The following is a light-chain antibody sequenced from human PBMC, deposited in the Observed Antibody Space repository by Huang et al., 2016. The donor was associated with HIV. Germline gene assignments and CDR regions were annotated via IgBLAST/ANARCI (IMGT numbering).Light chain of an antibody. CDR3: QQRSDGYT. Sequence: EIVLTQSPSTLSLSPGERATLSCRASQRVSSYLAWYQQKPGQAPRLLIYDSSNRATGIPARFSGSGSGTDFTLTITNLEPEDFAVYYCQQRSDGYTFGQGTKLDI. CDR1: QRVSSY. CDR2: DSS. J-gene: IGKJ2*01. V-gene: IGKV3-11*01.